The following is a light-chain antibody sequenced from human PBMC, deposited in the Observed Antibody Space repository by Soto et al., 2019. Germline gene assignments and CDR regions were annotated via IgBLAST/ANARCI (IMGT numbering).Light chain of an antibody. J-gene: IGKJ1*01. V-gene: IGKV3-15*01. CDR2: YAS. CDR3: QQYNDWPRT. Sequence: EIVLTQSPATLSSSPGETATLSCRASQYFGTRLAWYQHKPGQGPRLLIYYASTRATGIPAKFSGSGSGTEFSLTISNLQSVDSAIYYCQQYNDWPRTFGQGTKVDIK. CDR1: QYFGTR.